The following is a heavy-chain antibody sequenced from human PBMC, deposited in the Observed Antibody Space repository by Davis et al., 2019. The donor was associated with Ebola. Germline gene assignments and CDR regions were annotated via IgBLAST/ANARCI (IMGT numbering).Heavy chain of an antibody. J-gene: IGHJ4*02. V-gene: IGHV1-18*01. Sequence: ASVKVSCKASGYTFTTYGISWVRQAPGQGLEWMGWISGYKGNTKYAQKVQGRVTMTTDTSTSTAYMELRSLRSDDTAVYYCARDVVPTVSPFDNWGQGTLVTVSS. CDR1: GYTFTTYG. CDR3: ARDVVPTVSPFDN. CDR2: ISGYKGNT. D-gene: IGHD4-17*01.